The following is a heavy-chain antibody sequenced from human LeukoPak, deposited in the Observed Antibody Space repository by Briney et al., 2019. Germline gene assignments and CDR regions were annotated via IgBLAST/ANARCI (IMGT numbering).Heavy chain of an antibody. CDR1: GFIFSNYG. Sequence: GGSLRLSCAASGFIFSNYGMNWVRQAPGKGLEWVIYISSSSSTVYYADSVKGRFTISRDNAKNSLYLQMNSLRAEDTAVYYCARQDGSGSFLGHALDFWGQGTLVTVSS. D-gene: IGHD3-10*01. CDR2: ISSSSSTV. V-gene: IGHV3-48*01. CDR3: ARQDGSGSFLGHALDF. J-gene: IGHJ4*02.